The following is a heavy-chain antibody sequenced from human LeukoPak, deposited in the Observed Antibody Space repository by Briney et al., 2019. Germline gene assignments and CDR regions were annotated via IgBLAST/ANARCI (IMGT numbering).Heavy chain of an antibody. J-gene: IGHJ4*02. D-gene: IGHD2-15*01. Sequence: ASVKVSCKASGYTFTDYYIHWVRQAPGQGLEWMGWINPNSGDTKYAQKFQGGVTMTRDTSISTAYLQWSSLKASDTAMYYCARARYCSSGSCYAEYWGQGTLVTVSS. V-gene: IGHV1-2*02. CDR2: INPNSGDT. CDR3: ARARYCSSGSCYAEY. CDR1: GYTFTDYY.